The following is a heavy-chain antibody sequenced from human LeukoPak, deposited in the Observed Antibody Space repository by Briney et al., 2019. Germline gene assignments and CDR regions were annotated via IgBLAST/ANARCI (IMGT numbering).Heavy chain of an antibody. CDR1: GGTFSSNA. V-gene: IGHV1-69*04. CDR3: ARGKGFVGHFDS. CDR2: IIPILGTA. J-gene: IGHJ4*02. D-gene: IGHD2-15*01. Sequence: GASVKVSCKASGGTFSSNAISWVRQAPGQGPEWMGRIIPILGTAEYAEKFQGRVTITADKSTTTAYMELSSLKSEDTALYFCARGKGFVGHFDSWGQGTLVIVSS.